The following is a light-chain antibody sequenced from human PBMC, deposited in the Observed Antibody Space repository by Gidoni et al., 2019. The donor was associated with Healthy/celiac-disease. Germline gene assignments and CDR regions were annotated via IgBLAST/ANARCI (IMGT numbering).Light chain of an antibody. J-gene: IGLJ2*01. CDR1: SSDVGGYNY. CDR2: DVS. V-gene: IGLV2-11*01. CDR3: CSYAGSV. Sequence: HSALTQPRSVSGPPGQSVTLSCTGTSSDVGGYNYVSWYQQHPGKAPKLMIYDVSKRPSGVPDRFSGSKSGNTASLTISGLQAEDEADYYCCSYAGSVFGGGTKLTVL.